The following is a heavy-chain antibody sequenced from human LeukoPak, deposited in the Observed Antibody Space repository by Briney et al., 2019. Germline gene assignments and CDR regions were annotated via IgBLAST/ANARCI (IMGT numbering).Heavy chain of an antibody. CDR1: GFTFSTYG. D-gene: IGHD2-21*02. V-gene: IGHV3-23*01. Sequence: PGGSLRLSCAASGFTFSTYGMNWVRQAPGKGLEWVSAISGRVGKTYYADSVKGRFTISRDNSKNTLYMQMNSLKTEDTAVYYCTGHRYGDSGGDFDYWVQGSLVTVSS. CDR3: TGHRYGDSGGDFDY. J-gene: IGHJ4*02. CDR2: ISGRVGKT.